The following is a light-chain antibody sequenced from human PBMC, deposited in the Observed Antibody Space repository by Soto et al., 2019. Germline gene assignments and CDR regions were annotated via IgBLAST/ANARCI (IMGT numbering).Light chain of an antibody. Sequence: IHITHSPSTLSASVLYRVTITFLASQIIISWLSCYHQKPGKAPNLLIYDSSSFESGVPSRFSGSGSGTEFTLTISSLQPDDFATYYCQQYNSYSFFGPGAKVDI. CDR3: QQYNSYSF. CDR1: QIIISW. J-gene: IGKJ3*01. V-gene: IGKV1-5*01. CDR2: DSS.